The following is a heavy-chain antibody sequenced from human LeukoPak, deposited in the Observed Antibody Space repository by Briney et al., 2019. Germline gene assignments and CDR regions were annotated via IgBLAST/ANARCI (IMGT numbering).Heavy chain of an antibody. D-gene: IGHD2-15*01. Sequence: GGSLRLSCAASGSTVSSNYRSWVRQAPTKGLEWVSFIYSAGSTYYADSVRGRFTISRDSSKNTVCLQMNSLTAEDTAGNYCASGGMGARKFYSDPFHYWGQGTLVTVSS. CDR1: GSTVSSNY. V-gene: IGHV3-53*01. CDR2: IYSAGST. J-gene: IGHJ4*02. CDR3: ASGGMGARKFYSDPFHY.